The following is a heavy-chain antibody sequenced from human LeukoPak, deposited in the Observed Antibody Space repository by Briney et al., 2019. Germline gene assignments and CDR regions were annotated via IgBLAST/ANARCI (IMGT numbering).Heavy chain of an antibody. J-gene: IGHJ5*02. Sequence: GGSLRLSCAASGFTFSSYRMNWVRQAPGKGLEWVSSISSSSSYIYYADSVKGRFTISRDNAKNSLSLQMNSLRAEDSAVYYCAKGTVAGRQRAPPKEWFDPWGQGTLVTVSS. CDR1: GFTFSSYR. CDR2: ISSSSSYI. D-gene: IGHD6-6*01. CDR3: AKGTVAGRQRAPPKEWFDP. V-gene: IGHV3-21*01.